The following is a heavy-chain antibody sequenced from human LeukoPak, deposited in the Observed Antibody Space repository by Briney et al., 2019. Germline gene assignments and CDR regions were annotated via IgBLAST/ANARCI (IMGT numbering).Heavy chain of an antibody. Sequence: ASVKVSCKATGYIFSNYGISWVRQAPGQGLEWMGWINPNSGGTNYAQKFQGRVTMTRDTSISTAYMELSRLRSDDTAVYYCARDGTMIDPPYYYYMDVWGKGTTVTVSS. J-gene: IGHJ6*03. V-gene: IGHV1-2*02. CDR1: GYIFSNYG. CDR2: INPNSGGT. D-gene: IGHD3-22*01. CDR3: ARDGTMIDPPYYYYMDV.